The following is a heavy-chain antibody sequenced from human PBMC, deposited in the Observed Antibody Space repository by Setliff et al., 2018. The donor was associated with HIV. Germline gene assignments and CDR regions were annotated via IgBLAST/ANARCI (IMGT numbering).Heavy chain of an antibody. V-gene: IGHV3-74*01. CDR2: ISGDGTNT. CDR3: GRVTYSSGQRGIDL. Sequence: GGSLRLSCEASGFSFSTNAMGWVRQAPGKGLEWVSRISGDGTNTDDADSVKGRFIISRDNANNTLYLQMNSLRADDTAVYYCGRVTYSSGQRGIDLWGQGTLVTVSS. CDR1: GFSFSTNA. D-gene: IGHD6-19*01. J-gene: IGHJ5*02.